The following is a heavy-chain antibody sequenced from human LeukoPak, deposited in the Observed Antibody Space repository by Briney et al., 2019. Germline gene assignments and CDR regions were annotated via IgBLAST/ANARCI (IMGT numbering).Heavy chain of an antibody. CDR1: GFTFSSYG. Sequence: GGSLRLSCAASGFTFSSYGMHWVRQAPGKGLEWVAVIWYDGSNKYYADSVKGRFTISRDNSKNTLYLQMNSLRAEDTAVYYCARERAAAGTGDGMDVWGQGTKVNVSS. CDR3: ARERAAAGTGDGMDV. V-gene: IGHV3-33*01. CDR2: IWYDGSNK. D-gene: IGHD6-13*01. J-gene: IGHJ6*02.